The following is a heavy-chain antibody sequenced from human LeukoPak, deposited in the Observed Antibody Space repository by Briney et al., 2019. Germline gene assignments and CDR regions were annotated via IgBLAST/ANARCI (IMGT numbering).Heavy chain of an antibody. Sequence: SETLSLTCTVSGGSIRSYYWSWIRQPPGKGLEWIGYIYYSGSSNYNPSLKSRVTISVDTSKNQFSLKLSSVTAADTAVYYCARQGAGVPFDYWGRGTLVTVSS. V-gene: IGHV4-59*08. CDR2: IYYSGSS. J-gene: IGHJ4*02. CDR1: GGSIRSYY. D-gene: IGHD3-10*01. CDR3: ARQGAGVPFDY.